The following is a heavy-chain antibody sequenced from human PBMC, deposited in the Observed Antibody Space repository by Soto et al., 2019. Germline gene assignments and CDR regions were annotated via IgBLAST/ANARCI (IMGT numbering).Heavy chain of an antibody. CDR1: GGSISSYY. J-gene: IGHJ5*02. CDR2: IYASGRT. V-gene: IGHV4-4*07. CDR3: AREIPRVIGYDFWIGHRVNWFDP. Sequence: PSETLSLTCTVSGGSISSYYWSWIRQPAGKGLEWIGRIYASGRTNYNPSLKSRVTMSVDTSKNQFSLNLSSVTAADTAVYYCAREIPRVIGYDFWIGHRVNWFDPWGQGTLVTVSS. D-gene: IGHD3-3*01.